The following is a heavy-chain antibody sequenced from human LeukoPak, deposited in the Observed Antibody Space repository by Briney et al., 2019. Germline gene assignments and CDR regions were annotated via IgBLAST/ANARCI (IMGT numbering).Heavy chain of an antibody. CDR2: ISGSGGST. J-gene: IGHJ5*02. D-gene: IGHD3-10*01. Sequence: GGSLRLSCAASGFTFSSYAMSWVRQAPGKGLEWVSAISGSGGSTYYADSVKGRFTISRDNSKNTLYLQMNSLRAEDTAVYYCARGFQLVRYNWFDPWGQGTLVTVSS. CDR1: GFTFSSYA. V-gene: IGHV3-23*01. CDR3: ARGFQLVRYNWFDP.